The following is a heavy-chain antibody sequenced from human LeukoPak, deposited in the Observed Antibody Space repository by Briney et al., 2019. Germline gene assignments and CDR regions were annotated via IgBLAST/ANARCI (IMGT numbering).Heavy chain of an antibody. Sequence: ASVSVSYKASGYTFTIYGISWVRQAPGQGLEWMGWISAYNGNTNYAQKLQGRVTMTTDTSTSTAYMELRSLRSDDTAVYYCARAWDDIVVVPAAIRYPPYYYYYMDVWGKGTTVTVSS. CDR1: GYTFTIYG. J-gene: IGHJ6*03. CDR3: ARAWDDIVVVPAAIRYPPYYYYYMDV. CDR2: ISAYNGNT. D-gene: IGHD2-2*02. V-gene: IGHV1-18*01.